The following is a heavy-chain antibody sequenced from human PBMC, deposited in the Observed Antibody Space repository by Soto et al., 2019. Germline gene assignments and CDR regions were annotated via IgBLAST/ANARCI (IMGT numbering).Heavy chain of an antibody. CDR3: TRQTDAVQWLVVPTDYNFDY. CDR2: IRSKTNRYAT. J-gene: IGHJ4*02. V-gene: IGHV3-73*02. Sequence: EGQLVESGGGLVQPGGSLKLSCAASGFTFGGSAMHWVRQASGKGLEWVGHIRSKTNRYATAYAESVKGRLTIYRDDSMNTAYLQMNSLKTEDTAVYFCTRQTDAVQWLVVPTDYNFDYWGQGTLVTVSS. D-gene: IGHD6-19*01. CDR1: GFTFGGSA.